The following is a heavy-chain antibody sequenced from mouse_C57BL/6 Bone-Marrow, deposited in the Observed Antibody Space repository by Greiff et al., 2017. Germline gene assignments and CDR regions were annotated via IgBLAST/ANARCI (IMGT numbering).Heavy chain of an antibody. V-gene: IGHV1-59*01. D-gene: IGHD3-1*01. CDR3: ATGSGAMDY. CDR2: IDPSVSYT. Sequence: QVQLQQPGAELVRPGTSVKLSCKASGYTFTSYWMHWVKQRPGQGLEWIGVIDPSVSYTNYNQKFKGKATLTVDTSSSTAYMQLSSLTSEDSAVYYCATGSGAMDYWGQGTSVTVSS. J-gene: IGHJ4*01. CDR1: GYTFTSYW.